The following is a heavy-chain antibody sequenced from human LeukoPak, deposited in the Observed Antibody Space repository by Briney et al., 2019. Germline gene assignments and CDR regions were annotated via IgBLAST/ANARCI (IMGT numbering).Heavy chain of an antibody. CDR2: ISYDGSNK. D-gene: IGHD1-26*01. CDR1: GFTFSIYW. Sequence: GGSLRLSCAASGFTFSIYWMSWVRQAPGKGLEWVAVISYDGSNKYYADSVKGRFTISRDNSKNTLYLQMNSLRAEDTAVYYCAKDRGLYSGSSCFDYWGQGTLVTVSS. V-gene: IGHV3-30*18. J-gene: IGHJ4*02. CDR3: AKDRGLYSGSSCFDY.